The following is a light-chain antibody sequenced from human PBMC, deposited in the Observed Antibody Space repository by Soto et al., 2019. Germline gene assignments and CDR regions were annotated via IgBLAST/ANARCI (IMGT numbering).Light chain of an antibody. CDR2: AAS. J-gene: IGKJ1*01. CDR1: QGIRID. CDR3: LQHNTYPRT. V-gene: IGKV1-17*01. Sequence: DIQITQSPSSLSAAVGDRVTITCRARQGIRIDLAWYEQKPGKAPKRLIYAASCLQGGVPSRFNGSGSGTELGRTIRSLQPEELPTYYCLQHNTYPRTFGQATRVEIK.